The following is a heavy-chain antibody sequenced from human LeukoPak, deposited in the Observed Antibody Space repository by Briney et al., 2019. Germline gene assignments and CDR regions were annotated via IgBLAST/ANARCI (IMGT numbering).Heavy chain of an antibody. J-gene: IGHJ3*01. CDR1: GFTFSSYD. Sequence: GGSLRLSCSASGFTFSSYDMHWVRQAPGKGLEYVSVITTNRGRTYTADSVRDRFTISRDNSKNTLYLQMSSLKTEDTALYYCAKALDYYDGSGYGDAFDVWGQGTMVTVSS. D-gene: IGHD3-22*01. V-gene: IGHV3-64*03. CDR3: AKALDYYDGSGYGDAFDV. CDR2: ITTNRGRT.